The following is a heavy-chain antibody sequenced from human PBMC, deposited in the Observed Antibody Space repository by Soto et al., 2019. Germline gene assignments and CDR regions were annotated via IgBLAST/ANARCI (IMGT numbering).Heavy chain of an antibody. J-gene: IGHJ3*02. CDR2: VTADGGT. CDR1: GFTVSSHA. Sequence: EVQVLESGGGLVQPGGSLRLSCEGSGFTVSSHAMTWIRQAPGKGPEWVSTVTADGGTYYADSVKGRFAMSRDTSENTLYVQRNSRGAEDTAAYYCAPHVSCSGGSCQYDAFAIRGQGTMVTVSS. CDR3: APHVSCSGGSCQYDAFAI. V-gene: IGHV3-23*01. D-gene: IGHD2-15*01.